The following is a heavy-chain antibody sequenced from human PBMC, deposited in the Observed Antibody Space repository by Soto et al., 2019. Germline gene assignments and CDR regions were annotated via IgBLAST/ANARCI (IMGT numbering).Heavy chain of an antibody. CDR1: GYTFTNHY. J-gene: IGHJ6*02. CDR2: IDPSGGST. CDR3: ASGSCSSTNCYYGMDV. V-gene: IGHV1-46*01. Sequence: QVQLVQSGAEVKKPGASVDVSCKASGYTFTNHYIHWVRQAPGQGLEWMGIIDPSGGSTRNAQKFQGRVTMTRDRSTSTVYMELSSLRSQDTAVYYSASGSCSSTNCYYGMDVWGHGTTVTVSS. D-gene: IGHD2-2*01.